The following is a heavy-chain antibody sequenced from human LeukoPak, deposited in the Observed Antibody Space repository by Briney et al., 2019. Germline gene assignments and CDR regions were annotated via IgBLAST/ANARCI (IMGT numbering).Heavy chain of an antibody. CDR3: AKGLRSDY. CDR1: GYIFNNYD. Sequence: ASVKVSCKASGYIFNNYDINWVRQATGQGLEWMGWMNPNSGKRVYAQKFQGRVTMTTNSSINTAYMELTGLTSDYTAVYYCAKGLRSDYWGQGTLVTVSS. D-gene: IGHD3-16*02. CDR2: MNPNSGKR. V-gene: IGHV1-8*01. J-gene: IGHJ4*02.